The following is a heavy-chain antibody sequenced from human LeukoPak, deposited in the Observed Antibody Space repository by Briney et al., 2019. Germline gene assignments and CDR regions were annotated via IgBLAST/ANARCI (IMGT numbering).Heavy chain of an antibody. CDR1: GYTFTSYD. D-gene: IGHD6-13*01. CDR2: INPNSGNT. J-gene: IGHJ6*02. V-gene: IGHV1-8*01. CDR3: ARRVGIAAAEINYGMDV. Sequence: ASVKVSCKASGYTFTSYDINWMRQATGQGLEWMGWINPNSGNTGYAQKFQGRVTMTRNTSISTAYMELSSLRSEDTAVYYCARRVGIAAAEINYGMDVWGQGTPVTVSS.